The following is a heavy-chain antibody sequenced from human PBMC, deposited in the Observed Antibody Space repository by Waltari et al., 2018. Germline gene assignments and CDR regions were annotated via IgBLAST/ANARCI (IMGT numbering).Heavy chain of an antibody. CDR2: FDPEDGET. Sequence: QVQLVQSGAEVTKPGASVKVPCKVSGNTLTALSMHGVRQAPGKGLEWMGGFDPEDGETIYAQSFQGRVTMTEDTSTDTAYMEVSSLRSEDTAVYYCATSPIALFGTLYWGQGTLVTVSS. CDR3: ATSPIALFGTLY. CDR1: GNTLTALS. V-gene: IGHV1-24*01. D-gene: IGHD6-13*01. J-gene: IGHJ4*02.